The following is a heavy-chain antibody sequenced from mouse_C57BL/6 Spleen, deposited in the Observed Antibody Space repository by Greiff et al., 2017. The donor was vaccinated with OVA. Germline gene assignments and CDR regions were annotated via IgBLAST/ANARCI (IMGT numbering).Heavy chain of an antibody. D-gene: IGHD4-1*01. Sequence: VQGVESGAELAKPGASVKLSCKASGYTFTSYWMHWVKQRPGQGLEWIGYINPSSGYTKYNQKFKDKATLTADKSSSTAYMQLSSLTYEDSAVYYCARSWDPYYFDYWGQGTTLTVSS. CDR2: INPSSGYT. J-gene: IGHJ2*01. V-gene: IGHV1-7*01. CDR1: GYTFTSYW. CDR3: ARSWDPYYFDY.